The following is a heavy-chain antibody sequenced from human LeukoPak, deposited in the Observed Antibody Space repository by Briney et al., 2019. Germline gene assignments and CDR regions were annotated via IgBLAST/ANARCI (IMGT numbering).Heavy chain of an antibody. J-gene: IGHJ4*02. CDR1: GFTFSSYA. CDR3: AKDRGLEVQYYFDY. CDR2: ISGSGGST. D-gene: IGHD1-1*01. V-gene: IGHV3-23*01. Sequence: GGSLRLSCAASGFTFSSYAMSWVRQAPGKGLEWVSAISGSGGSTYYADSVKGRFTISRDNSKNTLYLQMNSLRAEDTAVYYYAKDRGLEVQYYFDYWGQGTLVTVSS.